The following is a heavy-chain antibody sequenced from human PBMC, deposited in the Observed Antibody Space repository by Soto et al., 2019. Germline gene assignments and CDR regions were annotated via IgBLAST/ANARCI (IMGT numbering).Heavy chain of an antibody. Sequence: QVQLVQSGAEVKKPGSSVKVSCKASGGTFSSYAISWVRQAPGQGLEWMGGIIPIFGTANYAQKFQGRVTNTADESPSNAYMELRSLRSEDTAVYYCARYYQQEERQYFQHWGQGTLVTVSS. CDR1: GGTFSSYA. V-gene: IGHV1-69*01. CDR2: IIPIFGTA. D-gene: IGHD2-8*01. J-gene: IGHJ1*01. CDR3: ARYYQQEERQYFQH.